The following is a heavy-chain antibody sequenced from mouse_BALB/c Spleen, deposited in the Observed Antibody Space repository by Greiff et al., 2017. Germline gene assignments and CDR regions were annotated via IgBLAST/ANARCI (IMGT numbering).Heavy chain of an antibody. CDR2: ISSGGST. D-gene: IGHD1-1*01. CDR3: ARGGYYGSSFYWYFDV. CDR1: GFTFSSYA. J-gene: IGHJ1*01. V-gene: IGHV5-6-5*01. Sequence: EVMLVESGGGLVKPGGSLKLSCAASGFTFSSYAMSWVRQTPEKRLEWVASISSGGSTYYPDSVKGRFTISRDNARNILYLQMSSLRSEDTAMYYCARGGYYGSSFYWYFDVWGAGTTVTVSS.